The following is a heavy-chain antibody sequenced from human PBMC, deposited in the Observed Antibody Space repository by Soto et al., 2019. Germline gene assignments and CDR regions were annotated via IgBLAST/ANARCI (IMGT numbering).Heavy chain of an antibody. J-gene: IGHJ5*02. CDR2: IYYFGNT. V-gene: IGHV4-31*03. D-gene: IGHD3-3*01. CDR1: GGSVNSGAFY. Sequence: QVQLQESGPGLVKPSQTLSLTCSVSGGSVNSGAFYWGWIRQSPGKGLEWLGYIYYFGNTFYNPYPKSRVSISLDTSKNQFSLRLTSVIAADTAIYYCARVMGDGPGNFWWFDDWGQGTLVTVSS. CDR3: ARVMGDGPGNFWWFDD.